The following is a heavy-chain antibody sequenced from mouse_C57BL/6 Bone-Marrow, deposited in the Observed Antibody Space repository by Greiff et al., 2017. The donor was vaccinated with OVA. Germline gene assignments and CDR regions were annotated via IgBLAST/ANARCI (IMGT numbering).Heavy chain of an antibody. CDR1: GYTFTSYD. Sequence: VKLQESGPELVKPGASVKLSCKASGYTFTSYDINWVKQRPGQGLEWIGWIYPRDGSTKYNEKFKGKATLTVDTSSSTAYMELHSLTSEDSAVYFCARGGTTVVATDYYAMDYWGQGTSVTVSS. V-gene: IGHV1-85*01. CDR3: ARGGTTVVATDYYAMDY. D-gene: IGHD1-1*01. J-gene: IGHJ4*01. CDR2: IYPRDGST.